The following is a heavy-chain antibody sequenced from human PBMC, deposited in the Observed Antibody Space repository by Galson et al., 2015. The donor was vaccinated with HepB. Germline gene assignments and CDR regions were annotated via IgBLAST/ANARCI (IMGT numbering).Heavy chain of an antibody. Sequence: SVKVSCKASGYTFTSYGISWVRQAPGQGLEWMGWISAYNGNTNYAQKLQGRVTMTTDTSTSTAYMELRSLRSDDTAVYYCARAARYYYDAQAFDYWGQGTLVTVSS. CDR1: GYTFTSYG. CDR3: ARAARYYYDAQAFDY. CDR2: ISAYNGNT. V-gene: IGHV1-18*01. J-gene: IGHJ4*02. D-gene: IGHD3-22*01.